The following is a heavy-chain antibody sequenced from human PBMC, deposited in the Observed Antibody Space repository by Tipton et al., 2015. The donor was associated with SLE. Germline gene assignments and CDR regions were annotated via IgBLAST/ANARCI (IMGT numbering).Heavy chain of an antibody. Sequence: TLSLTCSVSGDSMSSYYWSWIRQPPGKGLEWIGNIFYSGTTNYNPSLKSRVTISIDTSENQFSLKLTSVAAADTAVYYCVREGDTAFDYWGQGTLVTVSS. V-gene: IGHV4-59*12. CDR1: GDSMSSYY. CDR3: VREGDTAFDY. CDR2: IFYSGTT. J-gene: IGHJ4*02. D-gene: IGHD5-18*01.